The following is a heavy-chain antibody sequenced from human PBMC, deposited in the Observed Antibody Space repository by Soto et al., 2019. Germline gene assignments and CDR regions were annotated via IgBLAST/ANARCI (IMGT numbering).Heavy chain of an antibody. Sequence: GGSLRLSCAASGFTFSSYAMSWVRQAPGKGLEWVSAISGSGGSTYYADSVKGRFTISRDNSKNTLYLQMNSLRAEDTAVYYCAKFSLYGSGSRRNDAFDIWGQGTMVTVSS. CDR3: AKFSLYGSGSRRNDAFDI. V-gene: IGHV3-23*01. CDR2: ISGSGGST. D-gene: IGHD3-10*01. J-gene: IGHJ3*02. CDR1: GFTFSSYA.